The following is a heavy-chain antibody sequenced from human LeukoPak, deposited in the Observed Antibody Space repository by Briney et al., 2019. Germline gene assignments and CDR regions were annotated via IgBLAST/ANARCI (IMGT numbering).Heavy chain of an antibody. Sequence: GGSLRLSCAASGFTFSSYGMHWVRQAPGKRLEWVAVIWYDGSNKYYADSVKGRFTISRDNSKNTLYLQMNSLRAEDTAVYYCARDDPGSGSYYKGGSDIWGQGTMVTVSS. CDR3: ARDDPGSGSYYKGGSDI. J-gene: IGHJ3*02. V-gene: IGHV3-33*01. CDR1: GFTFSSYG. CDR2: IWYDGSNK. D-gene: IGHD3-10*01.